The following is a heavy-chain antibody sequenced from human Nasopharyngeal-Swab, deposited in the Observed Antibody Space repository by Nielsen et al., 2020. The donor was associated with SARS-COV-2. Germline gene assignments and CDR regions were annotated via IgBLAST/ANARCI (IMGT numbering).Heavy chain of an antibody. Sequence: GESLKISCTASGFTFSNYAMYWVRQAPGKGLEWVSVINSSGGSTYYADSVKGRFTISRDNSKNTLYLQMNSLRAEDTAVYYCARGFASSLRWGQGTLVTVSS. J-gene: IGHJ4*02. D-gene: IGHD5/OR15-5a*01. CDR3: ARGFASSLR. CDR1: GFTFSNYA. CDR2: INSSGGST. V-gene: IGHV3-23*01.